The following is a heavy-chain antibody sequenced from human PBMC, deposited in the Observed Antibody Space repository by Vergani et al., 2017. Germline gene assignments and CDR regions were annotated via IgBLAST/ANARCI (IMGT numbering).Heavy chain of an antibody. V-gene: IGHV3-23*01. CDR1: EFTFSNYA. CDR3: AKQDFVSGNYLFNS. D-gene: IGHD3-10*01. CDR2: ISGRGVSA. J-gene: IGHJ4*02. Sequence: EVQLLESGGGLVQPGGSLRLTCAASEFTFSNYAMNWVRQAPGKGLEWVSGISGRGVSASYTDSVKGRFTISRDNSKNMLFLQINNLRTEDTAIYYCAKQDFVSGNYLFNSWGKGTLVTVSS.